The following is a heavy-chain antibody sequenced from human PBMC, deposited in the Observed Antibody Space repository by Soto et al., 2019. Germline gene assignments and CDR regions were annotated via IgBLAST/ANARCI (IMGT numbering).Heavy chain of an antibody. D-gene: IGHD3-9*01. CDR3: ARPPGYISDWYYFDL. J-gene: IGHJ4*02. CDR1: GYTFIDYY. V-gene: IGHV1-2*02. Sequence: ASVKVSCKASGYTFIDYYMHWVRQAPGQGFEWMGRISPRSGGTNYAQKFQGRVTMTWDASLNTAYMELSSLISEDTAVYYCARPPGYISDWYYFDLWGQGTLVTVSS. CDR2: ISPRSGGT.